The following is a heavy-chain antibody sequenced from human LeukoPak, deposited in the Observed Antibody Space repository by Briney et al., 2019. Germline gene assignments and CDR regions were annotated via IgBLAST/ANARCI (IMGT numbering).Heavy chain of an antibody. CDR3: AKDSAVAPYYFDY. Sequence: GGSLRLSCAASGFTFSSYAMSWVRQAPGKGLEWVSAISGSGGSTYYADSVKGRFTISRDNSKNTLYLQINSLRAEDTAVYYCAKDSAVAPYYFDYWGQGTLVTVSS. V-gene: IGHV3-23*01. D-gene: IGHD6-19*01. J-gene: IGHJ4*02. CDR2: ISGSGGST. CDR1: GFTFSSYA.